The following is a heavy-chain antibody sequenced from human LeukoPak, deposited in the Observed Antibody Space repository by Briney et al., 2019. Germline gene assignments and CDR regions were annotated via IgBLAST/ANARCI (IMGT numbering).Heavy chain of an antibody. D-gene: IGHD3-10*01. V-gene: IGHV1-2*04. CDR2: INPNNGGT. J-gene: IGHJ4*02. CDR1: GYTFTGYY. Sequence: ASVKVSCKASGYTFTGYYMHWVRQAPGQGLEWMGWINPNNGGTNYAQKFQGWVTMTRDTSISTAYMELGRLRSDDTAVYYCVTDGSGSYPLYYFDFWGQGTLVTVSS. CDR3: VTDGSGSYPLYYFDF.